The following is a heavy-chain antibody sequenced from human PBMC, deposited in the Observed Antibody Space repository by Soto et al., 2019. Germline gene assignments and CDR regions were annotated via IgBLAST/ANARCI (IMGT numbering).Heavy chain of an antibody. CDR1: GFTFSSYD. V-gene: IGHV3-13*01. Sequence: GGSLRLSCAASGFTFSSYDMHWVRQATGKGLEWVSAIGTAGDTYYPGSVKGRFTMSRENAKNSVYLQMNSLRAGDTAVYYCARGAPYYDFWSGYLTGFDYWGQGTLVTVSS. CDR3: ARGAPYYDFWSGYLTGFDY. CDR2: IGTAGDT. D-gene: IGHD3-3*01. J-gene: IGHJ4*02.